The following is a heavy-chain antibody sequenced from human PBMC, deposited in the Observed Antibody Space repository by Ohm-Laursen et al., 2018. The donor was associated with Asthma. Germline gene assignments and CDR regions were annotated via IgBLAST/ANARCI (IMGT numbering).Heavy chain of an antibody. CDR2: ISTASTFI. CDR3: ARIGPEWELPGREYSLHH. J-gene: IGHJ1*01. V-gene: IGHV3-21*01. D-gene: IGHD1-26*01. Sequence: SLRLSCAASGFTFSSYAMSWVRQVPGKGLEWVASISTASTFIYYADSMRGRFTTSRDNAKNSVYLQMNSLRAEDTALYYCARIGPEWELPGREYSLHHWGQGTQVTVSS. CDR1: GFTFSSYA.